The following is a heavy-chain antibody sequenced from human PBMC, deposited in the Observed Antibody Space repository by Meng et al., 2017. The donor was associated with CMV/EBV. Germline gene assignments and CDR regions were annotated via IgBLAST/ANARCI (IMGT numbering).Heavy chain of an antibody. CDR2: MNPNSGNT. D-gene: IGHD6-13*01. CDR3: ARGPYSSSWYGYWFDP. Sequence: YTFTSYDINWVRQATGQGLEWMGWMNPNSGNTGYAQKFQGRVTITRNTSISTAYMELSSLRSEDTAVYYCARGPYSSSWYGYWFDPWGQGTLVTVSS. CDR1: YTFTSYD. J-gene: IGHJ5*02. V-gene: IGHV1-8*01.